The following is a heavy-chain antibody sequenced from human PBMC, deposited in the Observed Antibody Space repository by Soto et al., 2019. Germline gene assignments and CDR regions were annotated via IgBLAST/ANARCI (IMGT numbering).Heavy chain of an antibody. CDR1: GESFSGYH. J-gene: IGHJ5*02. D-gene: IGHD3-16*01. CDR3: ARVLVTYGGIMVPYNWFDT. Sequence: SETLSLTCAVFGESFSGYHWTWIRQSTGKGLEWIGEINLSGNTNYNPSLKSRVTISIGTPKKQFSLKLTSVTAADTAIYYCARVLVTYGGIMVPYNWFDTWGQGNLVTVSP. CDR2: INLSGNT. V-gene: IGHV4-34*01.